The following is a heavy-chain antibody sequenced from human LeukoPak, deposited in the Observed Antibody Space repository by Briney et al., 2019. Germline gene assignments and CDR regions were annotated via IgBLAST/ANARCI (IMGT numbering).Heavy chain of an antibody. CDR3: ASGRGVGETAPVDN. D-gene: IGHD2-21*02. Sequence: GGSLRLSCAASGFTFSSYAMHWVRQAPGKGLEWVAVISYDGSNKYYADSVKGRFTISRDNSKNTLYLQMNSLRAEDTAVYYCASGRGVGETAPVDNWGQGTLVTVSS. CDR1: GFTFSSYA. J-gene: IGHJ4*02. V-gene: IGHV3-30-3*01. CDR2: ISYDGSNK.